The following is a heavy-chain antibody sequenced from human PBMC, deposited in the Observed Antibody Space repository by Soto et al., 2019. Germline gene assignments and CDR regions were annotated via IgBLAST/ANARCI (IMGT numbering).Heavy chain of an antibody. Sequence: PSETLSLTCAVSGGPSSSYSWSWIRQPPGKGLEWIGYIYYSGSTNYNPSLKSRVTISVDTSKNQFSLKLSSVTAADTAVYYCTRGDMALNDYWGQGTLVTGSS. CDR1: GGPSSSYS. CDR2: IYYSGST. CDR3: TRGDMALNDY. D-gene: IGHD2-15*01. V-gene: IGHV4-59*01. J-gene: IGHJ4*02.